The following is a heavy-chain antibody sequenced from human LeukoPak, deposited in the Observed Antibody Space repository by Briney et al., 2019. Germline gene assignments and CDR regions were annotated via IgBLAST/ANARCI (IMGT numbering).Heavy chain of an antibody. CDR1: AYTFTRYG. V-gene: IGHV1-18*01. Sequence: ASVKVSCKASAYTFTRYGISWVRQAPGQGLEWMGWLSTDNGDTNYAQKFQGRVTMTTDTSTTTDNMELRSLTSDDKAIYYCARHGGIGPKRDYFDYWGPGTLVTVSS. CDR3: ARHGGIGPKRDYFDY. J-gene: IGHJ4*02. CDR2: LSTDNGDT. D-gene: IGHD3-16*01.